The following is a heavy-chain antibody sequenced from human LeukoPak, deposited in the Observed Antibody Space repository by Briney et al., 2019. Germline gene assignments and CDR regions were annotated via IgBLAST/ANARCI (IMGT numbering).Heavy chain of an antibody. D-gene: IGHD6-19*01. CDR3: AKDEMSSGCYY. CDR2: ISGSGGST. V-gene: IGHV3-23*01. Sequence: PGGSLRLSCAASGFTFSSYWMTWVRQAPGKGLEWVSAISGSGGSTYYADSVRGRFTISGDNSKNTLYLQMNSLRAEDTAVYYCAKDEMSSGCYYWGQGTLVTVSS. J-gene: IGHJ4*02. CDR1: GFTFSSYW.